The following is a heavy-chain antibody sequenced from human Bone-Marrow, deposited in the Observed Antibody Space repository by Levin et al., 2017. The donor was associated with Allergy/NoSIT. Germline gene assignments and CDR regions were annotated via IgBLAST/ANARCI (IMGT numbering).Heavy chain of an antibody. J-gene: IGHJ4*02. CDR3: ARDAGWGGNTRSYADS. V-gene: IGHV4-30-4*01. CDR1: GDSLSSGEWF. CDR2: IYHTGSA. Sequence: LRLSCTVSGDSLSSGEWFWTWIRQPPGKGLEWIGFIYHTGSAYYNPSLDSRASISVDTSKNQFSLELMFVTAADTAVYYCARDAGWGGNTRSYADSWGQGKMVTVSS. D-gene: IGHD3-16*01.